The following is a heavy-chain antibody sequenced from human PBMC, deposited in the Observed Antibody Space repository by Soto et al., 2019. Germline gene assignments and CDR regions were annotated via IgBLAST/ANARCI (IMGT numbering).Heavy chain of an antibody. CDR2: MNPNSGNT. D-gene: IGHD2-2*01. Sequence: XAVKISYKASVCAFTSYDVHLVLQATGQGVEGMGWMNPNSGNTGYAQKFQGRVTMTRNTFISTAYMELTSLRYEDTGVYCCERGINVVVLAAPQVFLWDVWGQGTTVTVSS. CDR3: ERGINVVVLAAPQVFLWDV. J-gene: IGHJ6*02. CDR1: VCAFTSYD. V-gene: IGHV1-8*01.